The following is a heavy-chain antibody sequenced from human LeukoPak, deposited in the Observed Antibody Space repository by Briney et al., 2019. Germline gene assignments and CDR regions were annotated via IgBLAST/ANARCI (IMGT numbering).Heavy chain of an antibody. D-gene: IGHD4-17*01. CDR3: ASSPGTVTTPLDY. CDR1: GYTFTSYY. CDR2: INPSGGST. J-gene: IGHJ4*02. V-gene: IGHV1-46*01. Sequence: ASVKVSCKAYGYTFTSYYMHWVRQAPGQGLEWMGIINPSGGSTSYAQKFQGRVTMTRDTSTSTVYMELSSLRSEDTAVYYCASSPGTVTTPLDYWGQGTLVTVSS.